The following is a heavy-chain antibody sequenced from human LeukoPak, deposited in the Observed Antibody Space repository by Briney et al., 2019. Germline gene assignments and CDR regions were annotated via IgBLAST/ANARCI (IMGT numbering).Heavy chain of an antibody. V-gene: IGHV3-30-3*02. CDR3: AKVKFYDVLTGLNVFDI. CDR2: ISYDGSNK. CDR1: GFGFSSYA. D-gene: IGHD3-9*01. J-gene: IGHJ3*02. Sequence: GGSLRLSCAASGFGFSSYAMHWVRQAPGKGLEWVAVISYDGSNKYYADSVKGRFTISRDNSKNTLYLQMNSLRAEDTAVYYCAKVKFYDVLTGLNVFDIWGQGTLVTVSS.